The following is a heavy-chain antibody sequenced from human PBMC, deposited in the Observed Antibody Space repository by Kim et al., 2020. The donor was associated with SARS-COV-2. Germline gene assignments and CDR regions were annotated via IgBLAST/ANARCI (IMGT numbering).Heavy chain of an antibody. Sequence: SPALTGRVTISVDTSKNQFSLKLNSVTAADTAVSYCARERRSGTYYYFDYWGQGTVVTVSS. CDR3: ARERRSGTYYYFDY. D-gene: IGHD3-10*01. J-gene: IGHJ4*02. V-gene: IGHV4-59*01.